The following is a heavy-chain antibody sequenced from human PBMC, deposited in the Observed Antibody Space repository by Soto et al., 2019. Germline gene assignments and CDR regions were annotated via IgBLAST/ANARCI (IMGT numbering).Heavy chain of an antibody. Sequence: PPETLYLTCTVSGGSISNHYWSWIRQPPGKGLEWIGYIYYSGSTSYNPSLKSRVTISVDTSRSQFSRKLSSVTAADTAVFYCVFGGWYHDSWGQGTLVTVSS. V-gene: IGHV4-59*11. J-gene: IGHJ4*02. CDR3: VFGGWYHDS. CDR1: GGSISNHY. D-gene: IGHD6-19*01. CDR2: IYYSGST.